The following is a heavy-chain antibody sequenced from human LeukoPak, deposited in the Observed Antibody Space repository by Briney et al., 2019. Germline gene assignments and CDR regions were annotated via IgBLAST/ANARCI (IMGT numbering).Heavy chain of an antibody. Sequence: SETLSLTCAVYGGSFSGYYWSWIRQPPGKGLEWIGEINHSGSTNYNPSLKSRVTISVDKSKNQFSLKLSSVTAADTAVYYCARVTAYYGSGSYSDAFDIWGQGTMVTVSS. CDR1: GGSFSGYY. CDR3: ARVTAYYGSGSYSDAFDI. D-gene: IGHD3-10*01. V-gene: IGHV4-34*01. CDR2: INHSGST. J-gene: IGHJ3*02.